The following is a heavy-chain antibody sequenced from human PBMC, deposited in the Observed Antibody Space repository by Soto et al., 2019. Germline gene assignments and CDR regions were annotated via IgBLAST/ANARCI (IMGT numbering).Heavy chain of an antibody. CDR3: ARLAAPPTS. J-gene: IGHJ5*01. CDR1: GGSISRLF. Sequence: PGETLSLTCTGSGGSISRLFWNWIRQPPGKGLEWIGNLYSGSTKYSPSLKSRVTISADTAKNQFSLSRRSVTAADTAVYYHARLAAPPTSWAQRIQVSVSS. V-gene: IGHV4-59*08. CDR2: LYSGST. D-gene: IGHD6-13*01.